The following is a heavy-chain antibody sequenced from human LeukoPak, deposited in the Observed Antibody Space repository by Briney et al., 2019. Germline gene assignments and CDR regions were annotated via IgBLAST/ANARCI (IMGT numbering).Heavy chain of an antibody. CDR2: SYPGDAET. J-gene: IGHJ4*02. V-gene: IGHV5-51*01. D-gene: IGHD3-10*01. CDR3: ARWQFGSTYYFDY. CDR1: GYTFTNYW. Sequence: GESLKFSCKGSGYTFTNYWIGWVRQMPGKGLEWMGISYPGDAETRYSPSFQGQGSISADKSISTAYLQWSSLKASDTAMYYCARWQFGSTYYFDYWGQGTLVTVSS.